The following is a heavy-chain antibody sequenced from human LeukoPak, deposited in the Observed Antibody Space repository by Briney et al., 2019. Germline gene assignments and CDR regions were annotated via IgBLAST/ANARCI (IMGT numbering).Heavy chain of an antibody. J-gene: IGHJ6*02. Sequence: GGSLRLSCGAASGFTFTDYIGWIRQAPGKGLEWVSYFRNSDSPVYYADSVKGRFTISRDNVKDSLYLQMNSLRAEDTAVYFCATWDGPSAGLAVWGQGTTVTVTS. V-gene: IGHV3-11*01. D-gene: IGHD1-26*01. CDR2: FRNSDSPV. CDR3: ATWDGPSAGLAV. CDR1: GFTFTDY.